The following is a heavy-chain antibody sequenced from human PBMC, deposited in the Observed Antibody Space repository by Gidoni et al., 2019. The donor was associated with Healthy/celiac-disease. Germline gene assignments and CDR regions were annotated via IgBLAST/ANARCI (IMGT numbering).Heavy chain of an antibody. CDR2: IWYDGSNK. V-gene: IGHV3-33*01. Sequence: QVQLVESGGGVVQPGRSLRLSCAASGFTFSSYGMHWVRQAPGKGLEWVAVIWYDGSNKYYADSVKGRLTISRDNSKNTLYLQMNSLRAEDTAVYYCARDHEDIWGGYYTAVVGYYYYGMDVWGQGTTVTVSS. J-gene: IGHJ6*02. CDR3: ARDHEDIWGGYYTAVVGYYYYGMDV. CDR1: GFTFSSYG. D-gene: IGHD3-3*01.